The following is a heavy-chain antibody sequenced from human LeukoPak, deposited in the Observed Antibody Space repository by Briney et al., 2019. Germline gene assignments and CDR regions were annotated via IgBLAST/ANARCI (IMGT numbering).Heavy chain of an antibody. CDR2: IYHSGST. D-gene: IGHD6-19*01. Sequence: ASETLSLTCAVSGGSISSSNWWSWVRQPPGKGLEWIGEIYHSGSTNYNPSLKSRVTISVDKSKNQFSLKLSSVTAADTAVYYCARDIHSGYSSGVNDYWGQGTLVTVSS. V-gene: IGHV4-4*02. CDR3: ARDIHSGYSSGVNDY. CDR1: GGSISSSNW. J-gene: IGHJ4*02.